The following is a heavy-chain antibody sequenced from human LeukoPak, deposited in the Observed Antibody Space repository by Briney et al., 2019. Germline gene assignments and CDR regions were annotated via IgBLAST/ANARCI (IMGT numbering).Heavy chain of an antibody. CDR1: GGSVSSAY. J-gene: IGHJ4*02. D-gene: IGHD5-12*01. Sequence: SETLSLTCTASGGSVSSAYWSWIRQPPGKGLEWVGFIYSGGMTAYNPSLESRVTISVDTSKNQVLLRLNSVTAADTAVYFCVRGGYSFYNFWGQGTLVTVSS. V-gene: IGHV4-59*02. CDR3: VRGGYSFYNF. CDR2: IYSGGMT.